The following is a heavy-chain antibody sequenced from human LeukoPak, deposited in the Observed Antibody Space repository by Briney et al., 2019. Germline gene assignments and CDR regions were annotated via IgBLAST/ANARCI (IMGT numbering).Heavy chain of an antibody. V-gene: IGHV4-59*01. CDR2: IYYSGST. D-gene: IGHD3-10*01. CDR1: GGSISSYY. J-gene: IGHJ2*01. Sequence: SETLSLTCTVSGGSISSYYWSCIRQPPGKGLEWIGYIYYSGSTNYNPSLKSRVTISVDTSKNQFSLKLSSVTAADTAVYYCARATMVRGVSKRYFDLWGRGTLVTVSS. CDR3: ARATMVRGVSKRYFDL.